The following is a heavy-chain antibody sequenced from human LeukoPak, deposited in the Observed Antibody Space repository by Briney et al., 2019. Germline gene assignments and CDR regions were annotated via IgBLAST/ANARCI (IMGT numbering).Heavy chain of an antibody. CDR2: VDHTGST. J-gene: IGHJ6*03. CDR1: GGSFSGYY. Sequence: SETLSLTCAVYGGSFSGYYWTWIRQPPGKGLEWIGYVDHTGSTNFNPSLNGRVSISRDTSKNLFSLRLRSVTAADTAVYFCARGRVSSSTWYSTYYYYFYMDVWGKGTTVTVSS. V-gene: IGHV4-59*01. D-gene: IGHD1-1*01. CDR3: ARGRVSSSTWYSTYYYYFYMDV.